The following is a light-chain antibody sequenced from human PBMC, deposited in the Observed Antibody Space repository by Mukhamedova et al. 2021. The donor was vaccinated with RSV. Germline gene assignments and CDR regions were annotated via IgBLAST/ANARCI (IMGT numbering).Light chain of an antibody. CDR3: NSRESGGNHVEV. CDR2: GKH. J-gene: IGLJ2*01. V-gene: IGLV3-19*01. Sequence: PALVVYGKHNRPSGIPDGSSASSSGDTASLTITGSQAEDEADYYCNSRESGGNHVEVFGGGTRLTVL.